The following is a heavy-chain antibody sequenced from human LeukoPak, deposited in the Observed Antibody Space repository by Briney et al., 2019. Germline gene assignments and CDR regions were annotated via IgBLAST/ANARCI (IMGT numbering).Heavy chain of an antibody. CDR3: AREAAAGTGVDY. D-gene: IGHD6-13*01. Sequence: SETLSLTCTVSGGSISTSNYYWGWIRQPPGKGLEWIGNIFSSGSTYYSPSLKSRVTISLDTSRNQFSLKLTSVTAADTAVYYCAREAAAGTGVDYWGQGTLVTVSS. CDR2: IFSSGST. V-gene: IGHV4-39*07. CDR1: GGSISTSNYY. J-gene: IGHJ4*02.